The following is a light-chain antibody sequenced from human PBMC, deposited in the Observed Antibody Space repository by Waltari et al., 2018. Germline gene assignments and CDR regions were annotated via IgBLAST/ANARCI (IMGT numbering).Light chain of an antibody. CDR2: EVT. Sequence: QSALTQPPSASGSPGQSVTISCTGTSSDIGGYNYVSWYQQHPGKAPKLIIYEVTQRPSGVPVRFSGSKSGNTASLTVARLQAEDEATYYCSSYAGGNRVFGTGTEVTVL. CDR1: SSDIGGYNY. CDR3: SSYAGGNRV. V-gene: IGLV2-8*01. J-gene: IGLJ1*01.